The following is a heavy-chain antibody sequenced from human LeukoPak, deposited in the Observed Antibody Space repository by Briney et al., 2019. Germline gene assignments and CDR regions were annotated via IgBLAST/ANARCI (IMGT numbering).Heavy chain of an antibody. CDR1: GGSMSGYY. CDR3: ARGRSGWSFEFDF. J-gene: IGHJ4*02. Sequence: PSETLSLTCTVSGGSMSGYYWSWIRQPPGKGLEWLGYFYHNGKTNYNPSLKSRVTISVDTSKKHFSLKLASVTAADTAVYYCARGRSGWSFEFDFWGQGILVTVSS. CDR2: FYHNGKT. D-gene: IGHD6-13*01. V-gene: IGHV4-59*01.